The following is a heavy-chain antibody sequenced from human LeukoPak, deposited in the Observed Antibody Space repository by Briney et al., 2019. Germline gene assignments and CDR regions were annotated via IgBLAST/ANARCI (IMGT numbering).Heavy chain of an antibody. Sequence: GGSLRLSCVVSGFTFSSYPMSWVRQAPGKGLEWVSVISESGDVTHYADSMKGRFTISRDNTKNTLNLQMNGLRDEDTAIYYCTRDSSHYLGSSDYWGQGALVTVSS. CDR3: TRDSSHYLGSSDY. V-gene: IGHV3-23*01. J-gene: IGHJ4*02. CDR2: ISESGDVT. CDR1: GFTFSSYP. D-gene: IGHD6-6*01.